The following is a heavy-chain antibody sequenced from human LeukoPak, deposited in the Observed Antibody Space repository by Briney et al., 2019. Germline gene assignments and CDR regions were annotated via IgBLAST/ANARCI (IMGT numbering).Heavy chain of an antibody. J-gene: IGHJ3*02. CDR1: GYTFSQYS. Sequence: PGGSLRLSWAAAGYTFSQYSVRWVRQAAGKGLGWVSSIMSTGDYIYYADSVKGRFTISRDNTKSSLYLQMNSMRAEATAVYYCVSGNDPDSTWENYRLDAFDIWGQGTTVIVSS. V-gene: IGHV3-21*01. D-gene: IGHD3-16*02. CDR2: IMSTGDYI. CDR3: VSGNDPDSTWENYRLDAFDI.